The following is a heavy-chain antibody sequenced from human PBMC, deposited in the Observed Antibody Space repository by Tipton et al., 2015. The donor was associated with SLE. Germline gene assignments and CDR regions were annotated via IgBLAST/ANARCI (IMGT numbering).Heavy chain of an antibody. V-gene: IGHV4-39*07. CDR1: GGSISSSSYY. D-gene: IGHD6-19*01. CDR3: ASLSSGRGG. CDR2: IYHSGST. Sequence: TLSLTCTVSGGSISSSSYYWGWIRQPPGKGLEWIGFIYHSGSTYYNPSLKSRVTISVDTSKNQFSLKLSSVTAADTAVYYCASLSSGRGGWGQGTLVTVSS. J-gene: IGHJ4*02.